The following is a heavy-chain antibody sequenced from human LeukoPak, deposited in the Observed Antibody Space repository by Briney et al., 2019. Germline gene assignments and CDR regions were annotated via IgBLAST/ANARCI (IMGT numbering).Heavy chain of an antibody. D-gene: IGHD1-26*01. V-gene: IGHV4-4*02. J-gene: IGHJ4*02. CDR1: VGSNNRTNW. CDR3: SRESGAFSPFGY. Sequence: PSGTLSLTCDVSVGSNNRTNWWSWVRQSPGQGLEWIGEFSLSGRTNYNPSLQSRVTMSLDESQNQLSLDVASVTAAETAVYYCSRESGAFSPFGYWGQGTLVTVHS. CDR2: FSLSGRT.